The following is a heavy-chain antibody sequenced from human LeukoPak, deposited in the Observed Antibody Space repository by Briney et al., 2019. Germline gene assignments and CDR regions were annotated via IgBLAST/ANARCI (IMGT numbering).Heavy chain of an antibody. V-gene: IGHV3-33*06. CDR2: IWYDGSNK. D-gene: IGHD3-3*01. Sequence: GRSLRLSCAASGFTFGSYGMHWVRQAPGKGLEWVAVIWYDGSNKYYADSVKGRFTISRDNSKNTLYLQMNSLRAEDTAVYYCAKSGGRFNYYYYYMDVWGKGTTVTVSS. CDR3: AKSGGRFNYYYYYMDV. J-gene: IGHJ6*03. CDR1: GFTFGSYG.